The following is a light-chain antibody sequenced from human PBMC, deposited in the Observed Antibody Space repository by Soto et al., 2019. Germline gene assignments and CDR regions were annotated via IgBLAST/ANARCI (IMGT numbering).Light chain of an antibody. CDR2: EVN. J-gene: IGLJ1*01. Sequence: QSVLXQPASVSGSPGQSITISCTGTSTDVGSYNLVSWYQQHPGKAPKLMIYEVNKRPSGVSSRFSGSKSGNTASLTISGLQAEDEADYYCCSYAGSSYVFGTGTKVTVL. V-gene: IGLV2-23*02. CDR1: STDVGSYNL. CDR3: CSYAGSSYV.